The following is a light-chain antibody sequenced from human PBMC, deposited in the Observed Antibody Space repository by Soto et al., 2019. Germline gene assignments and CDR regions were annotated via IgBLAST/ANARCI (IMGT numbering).Light chain of an antibody. V-gene: IGLV4-60*03. Sequence: QPVLTQSSSASASLGSSVKLTCTLSSGHSSYIIAWHQQQPGKAPRYLMKLEGSGSYNKGSGVPDRFSGSSSGADRYLTISNIQSEDEADYYCETWDSNSHVLFGGGTKLTVL. CDR1: SGHSSYI. CDR2: LEGSGSY. CDR3: ETWDSNSHVL. J-gene: IGLJ2*01.